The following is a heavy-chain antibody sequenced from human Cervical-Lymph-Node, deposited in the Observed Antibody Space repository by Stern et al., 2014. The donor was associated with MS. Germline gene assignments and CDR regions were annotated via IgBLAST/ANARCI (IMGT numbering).Heavy chain of an antibody. D-gene: IGHD1-7*01. V-gene: IGHV4-61*02. Sequence: QVQLQESGPGLVKPSQTLSLTCTVSGGSISSGSYYWSWIRQPAGKGLEWIGRIYTSGTTNYTPPLKSRVTISVDTSKTQFSRKLSSVTAADTAVYYCARIRELRTPTFDPWGQGTLVTVSS. CDR1: GGSISSGSYY. CDR2: IYTSGTT. CDR3: ARIRELRTPTFDP. J-gene: IGHJ5*02.